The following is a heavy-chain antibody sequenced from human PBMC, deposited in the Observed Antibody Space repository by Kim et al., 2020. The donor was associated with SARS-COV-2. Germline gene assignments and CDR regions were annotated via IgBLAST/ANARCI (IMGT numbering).Heavy chain of an antibody. D-gene: IGHD3-10*01. CDR1: GYTFSSVD. J-gene: IGHJ4*02. CDR3: ARRSSASGPYDY. V-gene: IGHV1-3*01. Sequence: ASVKVSCKASGYTFSSVDLYWLRQAPGQRREWMGRINAGKGNTEYSQKFQGRVTISRDTSAITAYMELSSLTSEDTAMYYCARRSSASGPYDYWGQGTLVTVS. CDR2: INAGKGNT.